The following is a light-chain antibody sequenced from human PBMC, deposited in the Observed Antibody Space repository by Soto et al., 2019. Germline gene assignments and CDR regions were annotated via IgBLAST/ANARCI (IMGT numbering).Light chain of an antibody. CDR2: AAY. Sequence: IQVTQSPSSLSASVGDRITITCRASQGMSTYLAWYQQKPGKAPKLLIYAAYTLQSGVPSRFSGGGSGTDFTRTISSLQPEDFATYCCQQLNRYPTFVGGTKVEIK. CDR3: QQLNRYPT. CDR1: QGMSTY. J-gene: IGKJ4*01. V-gene: IGKV1-9*01.